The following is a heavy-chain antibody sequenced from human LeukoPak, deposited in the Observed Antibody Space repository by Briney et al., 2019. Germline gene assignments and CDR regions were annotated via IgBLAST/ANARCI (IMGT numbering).Heavy chain of an antibody. CDR3: ARALSAMVPDY. V-gene: IGHV3-33*01. J-gene: IGHJ4*02. Sequence: PGGSLRLSCAASGFTFSTYGMHWVRQAPGKGLEWVAVIRYDGGNKYYGDSVKGRFTISRDNSKNTLYLQMNSLRAEDTAVYYCARALSAMVPDYWGQGTLLAVSS. CDR2: IRYDGGNK. D-gene: IGHD5-18*01. CDR1: GFTFSTYG.